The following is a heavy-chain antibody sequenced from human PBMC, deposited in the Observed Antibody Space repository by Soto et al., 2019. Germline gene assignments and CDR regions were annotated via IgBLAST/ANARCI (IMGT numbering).Heavy chain of an antibody. V-gene: IGHV3-23*01. Sequence: GGSLRLSCSASGFTLSILAMSRARKAPGKGLEWGSAITASGNTDYVDSVKGRFTISRDSSKNTLYLQMNGLRDEETAIYYCAKEQWELTRPRFDYWGQGT. CDR2: ITASGNT. CDR3: AKEQWELTRPRFDY. D-gene: IGHD1-26*01. CDR1: GFTLSILA. J-gene: IGHJ4*02.